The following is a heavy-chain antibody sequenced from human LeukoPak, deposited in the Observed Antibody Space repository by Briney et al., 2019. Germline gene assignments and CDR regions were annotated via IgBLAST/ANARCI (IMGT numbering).Heavy chain of an antibody. J-gene: IGHJ3*02. CDR3: ARDQRKGAFDI. CDR1: GFTFSSYS. Sequence: PGGALRLSCAASGFTFSSYSMNWVRQAPGKGLEWVSSISSSSSYIYYADSVKGRFTISRDNAKNSLYLQMNSLRAEDTAVYYCARDQRKGAFDIWGQGTMVTVSS. V-gene: IGHV3-21*01. CDR2: ISSSSSYI.